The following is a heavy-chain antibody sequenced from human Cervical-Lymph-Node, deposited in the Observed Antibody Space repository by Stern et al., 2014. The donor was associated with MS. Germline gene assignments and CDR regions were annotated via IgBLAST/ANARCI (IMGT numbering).Heavy chain of an antibody. D-gene: IGHD6-13*01. Sequence: VQLVESGAEVKKPGSSMKVSCKASGGTFSTLDIIWVRQAPGQGLELLGGISPLFGTTNYVQKFQGRVTMIADESTSTAYMELHSLRSEDTAIYYCSRHQGGIAANWGQGTLVTVSS. CDR3: SRHQGGIAAN. V-gene: IGHV1-69*01. CDR2: ISPLFGTT. CDR1: GGTFSTLD. J-gene: IGHJ4*02.